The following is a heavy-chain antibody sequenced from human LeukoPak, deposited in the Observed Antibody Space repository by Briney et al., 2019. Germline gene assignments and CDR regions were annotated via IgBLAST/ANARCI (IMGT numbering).Heavy chain of an antibody. CDR3: ARGRVDYDILTGYYPFDY. CDR2: INHSGST. V-gene: IGHV4-34*01. J-gene: IGHJ4*02. D-gene: IGHD3-9*01. CDR1: GGSFRNYY. Sequence: SETLSLTCGFYGGSFRNYYWSCIRQSPGKGLEWIGEINHSGSTNYNPSLKSRVTISVDTSKNQFSLKLSSVTAADTAVYYCARGRVDYDILTGYYPFDYWGQGTLVTVSS.